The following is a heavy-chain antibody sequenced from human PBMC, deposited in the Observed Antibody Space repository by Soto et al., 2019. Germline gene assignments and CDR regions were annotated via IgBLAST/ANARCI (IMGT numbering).Heavy chain of an antibody. D-gene: IGHD2-2*01. CDR1: GYTFTGYA. CDR3: ARGYCSSTSCQYYFDF. Sequence: ASLKFSCKASGYTFTGYAIHWVRQAPGQRHEWMGWINGGNGDTKYSQKFQGRVTITRATSASTAYMELTSLGSEDTAVYHCARGYCSSTSCQYYFDFWGQGALVTVSS. J-gene: IGHJ4*02. CDR2: INGGNGDT. V-gene: IGHV1-3*01.